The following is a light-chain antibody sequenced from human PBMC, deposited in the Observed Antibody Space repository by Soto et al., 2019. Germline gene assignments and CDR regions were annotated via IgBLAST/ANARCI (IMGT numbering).Light chain of an antibody. V-gene: IGKV1-9*01. CDR3: QQLDSYPLT. CDR2: VAS. CDR1: QDISTY. J-gene: IGKJ4*01. Sequence: PVAHSPSLLSATVRDRMTLPFPARQDISTYLAWYQQKPGKAPNLLIYVASTLQDGVPSRFSGTGSGTEFTLTITNLQPADFATYYCQQLDSYPLTFGGGTKVDIK.